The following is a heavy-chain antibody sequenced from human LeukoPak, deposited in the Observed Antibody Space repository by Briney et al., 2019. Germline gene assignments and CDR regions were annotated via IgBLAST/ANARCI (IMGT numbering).Heavy chain of an antibody. CDR2: IWYDGSNK. D-gene: IGHD3-9*01. V-gene: IGHV3-33*01. CDR3: AREMYDILTGYTLSY. J-gene: IGHJ4*02. Sequence: QAGGSLRLSCAASGFTFSSYGMHWVRQAPGKGLEWVAVIWYDGSNKYYADSVKGRSTISRDNSKNTLYLQMNSLRAEDTAVYYCAREMYDILTGYTLSYWGQGTLATVSS. CDR1: GFTFSSYG.